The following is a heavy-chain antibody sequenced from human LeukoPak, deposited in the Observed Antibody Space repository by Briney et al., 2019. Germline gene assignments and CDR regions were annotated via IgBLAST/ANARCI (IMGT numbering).Heavy chain of an antibody. CDR1: GYTFSSYW. J-gene: IGHJ4*02. CDR3: AKDLRLGLPQGTSFDY. Sequence: GGPLRLSCAASGYTFSSYWMHWVRQAPGKGLEWVSAISGSGGSTYYADSVKGRFTISRDNSKNTLYLQMNSLRAEDTAVYYCAKDLRLGLPQGTSFDYWGQGTLVTVSS. V-gene: IGHV3-23*01. CDR2: ISGSGGST. D-gene: IGHD1-7*01.